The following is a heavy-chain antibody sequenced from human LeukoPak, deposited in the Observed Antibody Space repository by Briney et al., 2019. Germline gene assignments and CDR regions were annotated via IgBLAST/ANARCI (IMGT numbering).Heavy chain of an antibody. CDR2: ITNDGSST. Sequence: GGSLRLSCAASGLTFSSHWMHWVRQAPGKGLVWVSRITNDGSSTTYADSVKGRFTISRDNAKNMLYLQVNSLRAEDTAVYYCATPSPYYDFWSGYSATAFDIWGQGTMVTVSS. J-gene: IGHJ3*02. CDR1: GLTFSSHW. CDR3: ATPSPYYDFWSGYSATAFDI. V-gene: IGHV3-74*01. D-gene: IGHD3-3*01.